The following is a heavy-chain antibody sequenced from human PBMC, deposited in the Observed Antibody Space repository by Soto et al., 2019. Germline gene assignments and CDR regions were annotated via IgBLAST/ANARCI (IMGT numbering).Heavy chain of an antibody. V-gene: IGHV1-2*02. CDR2: INPNSGGT. D-gene: IGHD6-13*01. CDR3: ATSTGRSSWTHYYYYYGMDV. Sequence: GASVKVSCKASGYTFTGYYMHWVRQAPGQGLEWMGWINPNSGGTNYAQKFQGRVTMTRDTSISTAYMELSRLRSDDTAVYYCATSTGRSSWTHYYYYYGMDVWGQGTTVTVSS. J-gene: IGHJ6*02. CDR1: GYTFTGYY.